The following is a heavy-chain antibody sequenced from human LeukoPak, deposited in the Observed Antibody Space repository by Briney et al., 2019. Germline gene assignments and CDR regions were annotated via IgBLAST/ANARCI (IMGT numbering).Heavy chain of an antibody. D-gene: IGHD4-17*01. J-gene: IGHJ4*02. CDR2: IYYGGST. Sequence: PSETLSLTCTVSGGSISSYYWSWIRQPPGKGLEWIGYIYYGGSTNYNPSLKSRVTISVDTSKNQFSLKLSSVTAADTAAYYCARNGDYAPVFDYWGQGTLVTVSS. CDR1: GGSISSYY. V-gene: IGHV4-59*01. CDR3: ARNGDYAPVFDY.